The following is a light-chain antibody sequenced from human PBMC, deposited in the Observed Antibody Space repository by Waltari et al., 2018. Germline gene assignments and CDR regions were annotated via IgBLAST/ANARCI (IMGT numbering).Light chain of an antibody. V-gene: IGLV2-14*03. CDR1: SSDIGTYNY. CDR2: AVS. CDR3: SSYTSTDTWV. J-gene: IGLJ3*02. Sequence: QSALTQPASVSGSPGRSITISCTGTSSDIGTYNYVSWYQQHPGKAPKLMIYAVSNRPSGVSTRFSASKSGNTASLTISGLQAEDEADYYCSSYTSTDTWVFGGGTKLTVL.